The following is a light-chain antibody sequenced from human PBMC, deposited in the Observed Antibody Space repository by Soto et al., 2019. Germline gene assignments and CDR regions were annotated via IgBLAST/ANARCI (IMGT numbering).Light chain of an antibody. V-gene: IGKV3-20*01. CDR2: GAY. CDR1: QSIAGGY. J-gene: IGKJ1*01. Sequence: EIVLTQSPRTLSLSPGERATLSCRASQSIAGGYLAWYQLRPGQAPRLLISGAYRRAAGIPDRFSGSGSGTDFTLTISRLQPEDFAVYYCHQYVASPRTFGQGTKVEFK. CDR3: HQYVASPRT.